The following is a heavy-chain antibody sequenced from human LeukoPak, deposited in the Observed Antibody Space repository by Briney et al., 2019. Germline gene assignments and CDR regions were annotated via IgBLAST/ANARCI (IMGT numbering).Heavy chain of an antibody. CDR3: ARQSGYCSGGGCYAAV. Sequence: SETLSLTCAVYGGSFSGYYWSWIRQPPGKGLEWIGEINHSGSTNYNPSLKSRVTISVDTSKNQFSLKLTSVTAADTAVYYCARQSGYCSGGGCYAAVWGQGTLVTVSS. V-gene: IGHV4-34*01. J-gene: IGHJ4*02. CDR2: INHSGST. D-gene: IGHD2-15*01. CDR1: GGSFSGYY.